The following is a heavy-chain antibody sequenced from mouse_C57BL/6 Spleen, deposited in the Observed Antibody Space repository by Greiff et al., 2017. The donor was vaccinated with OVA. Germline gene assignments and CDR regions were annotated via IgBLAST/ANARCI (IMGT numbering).Heavy chain of an antibody. V-gene: IGHV1-81*01. CDR1: GYTFTSYG. D-gene: IGHD1-1*01. CDR3: AREGTSRIYAMDY. CDR2: IYPRSGNT. J-gene: IGHJ4*01. Sequence: VKVVESGAELARPGASVKLSCKASGYTFTSYGISWVKQRTGQGLEWIGEIYPRSGNTYYNEKFKGKATLTADKSSSTAYMELRSLTSEDSAVYFCAREGTSRIYAMDYWGQGTSVTVSS.